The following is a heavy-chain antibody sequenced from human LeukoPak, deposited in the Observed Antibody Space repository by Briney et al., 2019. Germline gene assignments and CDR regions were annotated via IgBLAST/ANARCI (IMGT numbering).Heavy chain of an antibody. J-gene: IGHJ4*02. CDR2: INPNSGGT. CDR1: GYTFTGYY. CDR3: ARDRSRVPILEWLC. Sequence: GASVKVSCKASGYTFTGYYMHWVRQAPGQGLEWMGWINPNSGGTNYAQRFQGRVTMTRDTSISTAYMELSRLRSDDTAVYYCARDRSRVPILEWLCWGQGTLVTVSS. V-gene: IGHV1-2*02. D-gene: IGHD3-3*01.